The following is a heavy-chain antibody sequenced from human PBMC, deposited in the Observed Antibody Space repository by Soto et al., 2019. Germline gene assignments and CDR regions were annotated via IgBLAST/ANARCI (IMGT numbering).Heavy chain of an antibody. CDR2: IIPIFGTA. V-gene: IGHV1-69*01. CDR3: AREGCGGDCYSRVGAFDI. D-gene: IGHD2-21*02. J-gene: IGHJ3*02. CDR1: GGTFSSYA. Sequence: QVQLVQSGAEVKKPGSSVKVSCKASGGTFSSYAISWVRQAPGQGLEWMGGIIPIFGTANYAQKFQGRVTITADESTSTAYMELSSLRSEDTAVYYCAREGCGGDCYSRVGAFDIWGQGTMVTVSS.